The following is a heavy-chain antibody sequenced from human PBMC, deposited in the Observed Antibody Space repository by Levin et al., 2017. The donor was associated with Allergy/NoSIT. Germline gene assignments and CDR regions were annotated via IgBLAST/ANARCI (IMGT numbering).Heavy chain of an antibody. Sequence: GGSLRLSCAASGFTFSSYSMNWVRQAPGKGLEWVSSISSSSSYIYYADSVKGRFTISRDNAKNSLYLQMNSLRAEDTAVYYCAREEDVVVHYGMDVWGQGTTVTVSS. J-gene: IGHJ6*02. CDR3: AREEDVVVHYGMDV. D-gene: IGHD2-2*01. CDR1: GFTFSSYS. CDR2: ISSSSSYI. V-gene: IGHV3-21*01.